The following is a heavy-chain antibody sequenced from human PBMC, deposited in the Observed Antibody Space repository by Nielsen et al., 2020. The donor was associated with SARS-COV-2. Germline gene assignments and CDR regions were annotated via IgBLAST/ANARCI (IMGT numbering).Heavy chain of an antibody. Sequence: SETLFLTCAISGGSLTEHDWNWIRQPPGRGLEWLGEILHSGFTNNNPSLTTRLIISSDKSKNQFSLRLRSVTAADTAIYYCARGRDTTTNSYLDVWGQGTTVTVSS. V-gene: IGHV4-34*01. CDR1: GGSLTEHD. CDR2: ILHSGFT. J-gene: IGHJ6*02. D-gene: IGHD4-17*01. CDR3: ARGRDTTTNSYLDV.